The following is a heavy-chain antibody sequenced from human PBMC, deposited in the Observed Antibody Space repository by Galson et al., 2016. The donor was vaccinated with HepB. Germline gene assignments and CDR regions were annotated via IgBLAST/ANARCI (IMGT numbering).Heavy chain of an antibody. J-gene: IGHJ4*02. CDR1: GFTFSSYA. Sequence: SLRLSCAASGFTFSSYAIRWVRQAPGKGLEWVSAISGSGSNTYYADSVKGRFAISRDNSKNTLYLQMNSLRAEDAAVYYCTFESTQSSMAGNYWGQGTLVTVSS. D-gene: IGHD6-19*01. CDR2: ISGSGSNT. V-gene: IGHV3-23*01. CDR3: TFESTQSSMAGNY.